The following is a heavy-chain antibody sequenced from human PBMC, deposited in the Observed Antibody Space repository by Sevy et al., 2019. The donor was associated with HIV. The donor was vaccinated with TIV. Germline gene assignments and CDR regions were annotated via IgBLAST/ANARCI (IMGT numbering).Heavy chain of an antibody. CDR2: IRYDGSNK. Sequence: GGSLRLSCAASGFTVSSYGMHWVRQAPGKGLEWVAFIRYDGSNKYYADSVKGRFTISRDNSKNTLYLQMNSLRAEDTAVYYCAKGYCSSTSCLIYYYYGMDVWGQGTTVTVSS. CDR3: AKGYCSSTSCLIYYYYGMDV. D-gene: IGHD2-2*01. V-gene: IGHV3-30*02. CDR1: GFTVSSYG. J-gene: IGHJ6*02.